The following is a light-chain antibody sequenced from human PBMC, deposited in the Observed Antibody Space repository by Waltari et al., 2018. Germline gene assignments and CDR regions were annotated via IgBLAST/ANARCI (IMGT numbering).Light chain of an antibody. J-gene: IGLJ3*02. V-gene: IGLV2-14*03. CDR2: DVS. CDR3: SSYTRTTTLWV. CDR1: SSDVGAYNR. Sequence: QSALTQPASVSGSPGQSITISCTGTSSDVGAYNRVSWYQQHPGKAPKLIIFDVSKRPSGVSKRFSVSKSGDTASLSISWLQAEDEADYYCSSYTRTTTLWVFGGGTKLTVL.